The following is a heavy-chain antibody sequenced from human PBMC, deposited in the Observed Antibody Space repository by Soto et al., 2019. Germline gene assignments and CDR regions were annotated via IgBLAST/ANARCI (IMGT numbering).Heavy chain of an antibody. CDR3: TREHDYGDS. CDR2: ISSSSSTI. Sequence: EVQLVESGGGLVQPGGSLSLSCAASGFTFSSYSMNWVRQAPGKGLEWVSYISSSSSTIYYPDSVKGRFTISRYNANNSLYLQMNSLRAEDTAVYYCTREHDYGDSEGPGTLVKVS. V-gene: IGHV3-48*01. CDR1: GFTFSSYS. J-gene: IGHJ5*01. D-gene: IGHD3-16*01.